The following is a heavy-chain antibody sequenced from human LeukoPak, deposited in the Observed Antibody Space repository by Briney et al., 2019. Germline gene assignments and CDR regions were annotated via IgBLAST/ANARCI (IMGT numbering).Heavy chain of an antibody. D-gene: IGHD6-13*01. J-gene: IGHJ4*02. CDR2: IIPILGIA. Sequence: SVKVSCKASGGTFSSYAISWVRQAPGQGLEWMGRIIPILGIANYTQKFQGRVTITADKSTSTAYMELSSLRSEDTAVYYCARGYSSSWSPFDYWGQGTLVTVSS. CDR1: GGTFSSYA. CDR3: ARGYSSSWSPFDY. V-gene: IGHV1-69*04.